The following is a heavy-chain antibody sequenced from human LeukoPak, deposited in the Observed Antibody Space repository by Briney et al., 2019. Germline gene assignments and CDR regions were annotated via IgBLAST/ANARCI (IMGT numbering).Heavy chain of an antibody. CDR1: GFTFSDYY. Sequence: GGSLRLSCSASGFTFSDYYMSWIRQAPGKGLEWVGYITGSGEITSYGDSVKGRFTISRDNAKNSLYLQMNSLGVDDTALYYCARDYCDGPNCLNAQTLDSWGQGTLVTVSS. CDR3: ARDYCDGPNCLNAQTLDS. J-gene: IGHJ4*02. CDR2: ITGSGEIT. V-gene: IGHV3-11*04. D-gene: IGHD2-21*01.